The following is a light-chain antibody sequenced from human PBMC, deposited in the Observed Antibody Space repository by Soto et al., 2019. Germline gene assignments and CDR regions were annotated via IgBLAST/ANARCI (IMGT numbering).Light chain of an antibody. CDR3: QSYDSSLSGYV. CDR1: SSNIGAGYD. V-gene: IGLV1-40*01. J-gene: IGLJ1*01. CDR2: GNS. Sequence: QSVLTQPPSVSGAPGQRVTISCTGSSSNIGAGYDVHWYLQLPGTAPKLLIYGNSNRPSGVPDRFSGSKSGTSASLAITGLQAEYEADYYCQSYDSSLSGYVFGTGTKLTVL.